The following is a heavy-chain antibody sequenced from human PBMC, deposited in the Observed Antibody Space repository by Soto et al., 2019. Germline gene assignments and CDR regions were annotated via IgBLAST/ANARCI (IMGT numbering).Heavy chain of an antibody. CDR3: AKNQERELPMVIDF. CDR1: GLTFSNYA. V-gene: IGHV3-23*01. D-gene: IGHD3-22*01. Sequence: PGGSLRLSCATSGLTFSNYAMSWVRQAPGGGLEWVSSMSGSSSTTYYADSVRGRFTISRDRSKNTLYLQMSSLRAEDTALYYCAKNQERELPMVIDFWGQGTMVTVYS. J-gene: IGHJ4*02. CDR2: MSGSSSTT.